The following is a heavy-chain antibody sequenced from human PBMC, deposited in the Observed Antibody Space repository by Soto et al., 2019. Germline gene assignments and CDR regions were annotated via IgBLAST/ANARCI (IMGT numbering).Heavy chain of an antibody. CDR2: VSGYNDKT. Sequence: ASVKVSCKASGYTFTNHGISWVLQAPGQGLEWVGWVSGYNDKTKSAQKFHGRVTMTTDTSTSTAYMELMSLRSDDTAVYYCARDFYPVAYFFDYWVQGTLVTVSS. CDR3: ARDFYPVAYFFDY. D-gene: IGHD2-21*01. V-gene: IGHV1-18*04. CDR1: GYTFTNHG. J-gene: IGHJ4*02.